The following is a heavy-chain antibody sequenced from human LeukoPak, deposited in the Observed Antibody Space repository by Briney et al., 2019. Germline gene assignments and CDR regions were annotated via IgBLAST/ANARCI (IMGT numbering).Heavy chain of an antibody. CDR1: GSTFSSYW. Sequence: GGSLRLSCAASGSTFSSYWMHWVRQAPGKGLVWVSRINIDGSSTNYADSVKGRFTISRDNAKNSLYLQMNSLRADDTAVYYCVRDQGGSSSHWGQGTLVTVSS. J-gene: IGHJ4*02. V-gene: IGHV3-74*01. CDR3: VRDQGGSSSH. D-gene: IGHD6-6*01. CDR2: INIDGSST.